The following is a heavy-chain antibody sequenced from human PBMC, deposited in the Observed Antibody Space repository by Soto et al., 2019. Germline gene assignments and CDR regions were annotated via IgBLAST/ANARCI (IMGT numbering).Heavy chain of an antibody. J-gene: IGHJ4*02. CDR3: ARGRGYSYGRNFDY. CDR2: INHSGST. D-gene: IGHD5-18*01. V-gene: IGHV4-34*01. CDR1: GGSFSGYY. Sequence: QVQLQQWGAELLKPSETLSLTCAVYGGSFSGYYWSWIRQPPGKGLEWIGEINHSGSTNYNPSLKSRVTISVDTSKNQFSLKLSSVTAADTAVYYCARGRGYSYGRNFDYWGQGTLVTVSS.